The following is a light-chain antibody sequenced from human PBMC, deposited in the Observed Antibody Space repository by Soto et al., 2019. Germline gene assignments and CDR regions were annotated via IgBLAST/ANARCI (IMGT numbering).Light chain of an antibody. J-gene: IGLJ2*01. CDR2: PNSDGSH. CDR3: QTWGTGRV. CDR1: SGHSSYA. Sequence: QSVLTQSPSASASLGASVKLTCTLSSGHSSYAIAWHQQQPEKGPRYLMKPNSDGSHSKGDGIPDRFSGSSSGAERYLTISSRQPEDEADYYCQTWGTGRVFGGGTKLTVL. V-gene: IGLV4-69*01.